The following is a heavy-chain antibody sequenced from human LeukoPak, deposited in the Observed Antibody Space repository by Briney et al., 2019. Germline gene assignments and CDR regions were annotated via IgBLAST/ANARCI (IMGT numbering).Heavy chain of an antibody. V-gene: IGHV4-39*01. CDR2: IYYNGST. CDR1: GGSINSSSYY. J-gene: IGHJ4*02. D-gene: IGHD3-3*01. CDR3: ARLGGYYTDY. Sequence: SETLSLTCTVSGGSINSSSYYWGWIRQPPGKGLEWIGSIYYNGSTYYNPSLKSRVTISVDTSKNQFSLKLSSVTAADTAVYYCARLGGYYTDYWGQGTLVTVSS.